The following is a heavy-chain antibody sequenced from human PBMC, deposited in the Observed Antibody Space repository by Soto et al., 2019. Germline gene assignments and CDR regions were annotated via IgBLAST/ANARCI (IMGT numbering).Heavy chain of an antibody. J-gene: IGHJ4*02. CDR3: ARGPVVVVAATSRYFDY. D-gene: IGHD2-15*01. CDR1: GGSISSGGYY. Sequence: TLSLTCTVSGGSISSGGYYWSWIRQHPGKGLEWIGYIYYSGSTYYNPSLKSRVTISVDTSKNQFSLKLSSVTAADTAVYYCARGPVVVVAATSRYFDYWGQGTLVTVSS. CDR2: IYYSGST. V-gene: IGHV4-31*03.